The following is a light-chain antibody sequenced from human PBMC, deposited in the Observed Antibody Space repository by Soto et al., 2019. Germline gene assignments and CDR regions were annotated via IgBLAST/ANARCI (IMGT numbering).Light chain of an antibody. V-gene: IGKV3-15*01. J-gene: IGKJ1*01. Sequence: EIVMTQSPATLSVSPGERATLSCRASQSVSKNLACYQKKPGQAPRLLIYGASTRATGIPARFSGSGSGTEFTLTISSLQSEDFAVYYCQQYNNWWTFGQGTKVEIK. CDR1: QSVSKN. CDR3: QQYNNWWT. CDR2: GAS.